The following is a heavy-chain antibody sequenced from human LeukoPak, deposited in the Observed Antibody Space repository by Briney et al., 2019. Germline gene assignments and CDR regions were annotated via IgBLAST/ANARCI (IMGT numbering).Heavy chain of an antibody. CDR2: ISYSGST. D-gene: IGHD2-15*01. J-gene: IGHJ2*01. CDR3: ARHPRLYCSGSSCFQSYYFDL. Sequence: SETLSPTCTVSGGSINTYYWSCIRQPPGKGMGWVGCISYSGSTNYNPSLKSRVTISVDTSKHQFSLTLTSVTAADTAVYYCARHPRLYCSGSSCFQSYYFDLWGLGPVVTVSS. CDR1: GGSINTYY. V-gene: IGHV4-59*01.